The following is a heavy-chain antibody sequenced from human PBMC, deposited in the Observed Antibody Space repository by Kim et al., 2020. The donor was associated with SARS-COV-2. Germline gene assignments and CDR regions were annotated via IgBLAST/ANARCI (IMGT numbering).Heavy chain of an antibody. CDR2: I. J-gene: IGHJ3*02. D-gene: IGHD6-19*01. CDR3: ARGVAGGAFDI. Sequence: IYYAESVTGRFTNSRDNAKTSLYLQMNSLRAEDTAVYYCARGVAGGAFDIWGQGTMVTVSS. V-gene: IGHV3-48*03.